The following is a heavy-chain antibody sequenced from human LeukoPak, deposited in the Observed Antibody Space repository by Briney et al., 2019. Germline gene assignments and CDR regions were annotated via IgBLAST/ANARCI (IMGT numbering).Heavy chain of an antibody. CDR3: ARDESDIVVVVAATPGPY. V-gene: IGHV3-30-3*01. Sequence: GGSLRLSCAASGFTFSSYAMHWVRQAPGKGLEWVAVISYDGSNKYYADSVKGRFTISRDNSKNTLYLQMNSLRAEDTAVYYCARDESDIVVVVAATPGPYWGQGTLVTVSS. J-gene: IGHJ4*02. CDR2: ISYDGSNK. CDR1: GFTFSSYA. D-gene: IGHD2-15*01.